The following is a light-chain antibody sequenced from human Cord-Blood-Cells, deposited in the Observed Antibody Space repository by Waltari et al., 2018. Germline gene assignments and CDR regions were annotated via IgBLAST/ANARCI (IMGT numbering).Light chain of an antibody. Sequence: AIQLSQPPSSLSASVGDRVTITCRASQGISSALAWYQQKPGKAPKLLIYDASSLESGVPSRFSGSGSGTDFTLTISSLQPEDFATYYCQQFNSYPHTFGQGTKLEIK. CDR1: QGISSA. V-gene: IGKV1-13*02. J-gene: IGKJ2*01. CDR3: QQFNSYPHT. CDR2: DAS.